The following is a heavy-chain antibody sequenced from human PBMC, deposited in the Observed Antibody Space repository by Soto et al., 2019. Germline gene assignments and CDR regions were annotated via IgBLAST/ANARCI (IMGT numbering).Heavy chain of an antibody. Sequence: SETLSLTCIVSGGSISSSSYYWGWIRQPPGKGLEWIGSFYYSGSTYYSPSLKSRVTISGDTSKNQISLRLSSVTAADTAVYYCARISVASRYMDVWGKGTTVTVSS. CDR3: ARISVASRYMDV. CDR1: GGSISSSSYY. V-gene: IGHV4-39*01. D-gene: IGHD5-12*01. CDR2: FYYSGST. J-gene: IGHJ6*03.